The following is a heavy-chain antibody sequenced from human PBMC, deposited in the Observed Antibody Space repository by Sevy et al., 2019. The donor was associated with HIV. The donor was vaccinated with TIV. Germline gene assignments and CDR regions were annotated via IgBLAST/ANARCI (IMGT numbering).Heavy chain of an antibody. V-gene: IGHV1-2*02. Sequence: ASLKVSCKASGYTFTNYYIHWVRQAPGQGLEWMGWINPNSGATNYAQKFQGRVTMTRDTSISTAYMELGRLRSDDTALFYCARDLIEYQMLTFDYWGQGTLVTVSS. J-gene: IGHJ4*02. CDR3: ARDLIEYQMLTFDY. D-gene: IGHD3-16*01. CDR2: INPNSGAT. CDR1: GYTFTNYY.